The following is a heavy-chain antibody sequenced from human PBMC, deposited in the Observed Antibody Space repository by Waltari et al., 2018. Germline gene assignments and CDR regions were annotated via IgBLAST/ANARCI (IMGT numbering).Heavy chain of an antibody. Sequence: ELQLVESGGDLVQPGGSLRLSCAASGFSFPTYTMNWVRQAPGNGLEWVSYITGSGSTKFSGDAVKGRFTISRDNAKNSLYLQMDSLRVEDTAIYYCAREDYYGSGSVDYWGQGTLVTVSS. D-gene: IGHD3-10*01. CDR3: AREDYYGSGSVDY. V-gene: IGHV3-48*04. J-gene: IGHJ4*02. CDR2: ITGSGSTK. CDR1: GFSFPTYT.